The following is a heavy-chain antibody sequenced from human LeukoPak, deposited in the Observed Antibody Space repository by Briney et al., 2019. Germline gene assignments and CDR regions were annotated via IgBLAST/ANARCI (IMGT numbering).Heavy chain of an antibody. Sequence: GGSLRLSCAASGFTFNAYTMNWIRQAPGKGLEWVSSISSSSLYIHYADSVKGRFTVSRDNAKDSLYLQMNSLRAEDTAVYYCAREYNGNYYRPFDYWGQGTLVTVSS. CDR2: ISSSSLYI. D-gene: IGHD1-26*01. CDR3: AREYNGNYYRPFDY. J-gene: IGHJ4*02. CDR1: GFTFNAYT. V-gene: IGHV3-21*01.